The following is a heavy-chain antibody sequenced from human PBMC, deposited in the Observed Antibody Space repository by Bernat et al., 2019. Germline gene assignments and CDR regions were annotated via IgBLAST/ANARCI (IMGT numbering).Heavy chain of an antibody. CDR2: ISYDGSNK. CDR3: AKDIVYYYDSSGYYDPYYYGMDV. Sequence: QVQLVESGGGVVQPGRSLRLSCAASGFTFSSYGMHWVRQAPGKGLEWVAVISYDGSNKYYADSVKGRFTISRDNSKNTVYLQMNSLRAEDTAVYYCAKDIVYYYDSSGYYDPYYYGMDVWGQGTTVTVSS. D-gene: IGHD3-22*01. CDR1: GFTFSSYG. V-gene: IGHV3-30*18. J-gene: IGHJ6*02.